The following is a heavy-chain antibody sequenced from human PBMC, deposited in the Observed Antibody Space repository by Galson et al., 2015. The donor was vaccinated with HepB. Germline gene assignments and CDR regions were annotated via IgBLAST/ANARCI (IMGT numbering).Heavy chain of an antibody. J-gene: IGHJ4*02. V-gene: IGHV3-23*01. D-gene: IGHD2-2*02. CDR2: ISGSGGST. CDR3: AKVGDWELLYFFQEKVPIFDY. Sequence: SLRLSCAASGFTFSSYAMSWVRQAPGKGLEWVSAISGSGGSTYYADSVKGRFTISRDNSKNTLYLQMNSLRAEDTAVYYCAKVGDWELLYFFQEKVPIFDYWGQGTLVTVSS. CDR1: GFTFSSYA.